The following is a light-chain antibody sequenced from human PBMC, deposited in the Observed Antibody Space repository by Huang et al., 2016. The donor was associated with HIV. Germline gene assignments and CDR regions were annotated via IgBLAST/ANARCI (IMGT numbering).Light chain of an antibody. CDR3: QQYNNWPPVT. V-gene: IGKV3-15*01. Sequence: EIVMTQSPATLSVSPGERATLSYRASQSVSSNLAWYQQKPGQAPRLLIYGASTRATGVPARFSGSGSGTEFTLTISSLQPEDFAVYYCQQYNNWPPVTFGQGTKVEIK. CDR1: QSVSSN. CDR2: GAS. J-gene: IGKJ2*01.